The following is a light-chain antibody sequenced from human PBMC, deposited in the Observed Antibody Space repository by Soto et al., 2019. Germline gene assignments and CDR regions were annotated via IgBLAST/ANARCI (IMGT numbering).Light chain of an antibody. CDR1: SSNIGAGYD. CDR2: GNS. J-gene: IGLJ3*02. V-gene: IGLV1-40*01. CDR3: QSHDSSLSGRV. Sequence: QSVLTQPPSVSGAPGQRVTISCTGSSSNIGAGYDVHWYQQLPGTAPKLLIYGNSNRPSGVPDRFSGSKSGTSASLAITGLQAEDEADYYCQSHDSSLSGRVFGGGTKRTVL.